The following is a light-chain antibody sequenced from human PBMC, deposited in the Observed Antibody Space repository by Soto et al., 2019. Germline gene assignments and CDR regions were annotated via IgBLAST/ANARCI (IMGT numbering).Light chain of an antibody. J-gene: IGLJ2*01. CDR1: SSDVGGYNY. Sequence: QSALTQPHSVSGSPGQSVTISCTGTSSDVGGYNYVSWYQQHPGKAPKLMIYDVIKRPSGVPDRFSGSKSGNTASLTISGLQAEDEADYYCCSYAGDDIFVFGGGTKLTVL. CDR3: CSYAGDDIFV. V-gene: IGLV2-11*01. CDR2: DVI.